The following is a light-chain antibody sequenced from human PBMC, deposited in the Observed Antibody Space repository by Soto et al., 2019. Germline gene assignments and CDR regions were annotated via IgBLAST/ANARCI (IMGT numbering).Light chain of an antibody. CDR3: QSYDRSVSGSV. CDR1: SSNIGATYH. CDR2: GNS. J-gene: IGLJ2*01. V-gene: IGLV1-40*01. Sequence: QSVLTQPPSVSGAPGQRVTISCTGSSSNIGATYHVHWYQQLPGTAPKLLIYGNSNRPSGVPDRFSGSKSGTSASLAITGLEAEDEADYDCQSYDRSVSGSVFGGGTKLTVL.